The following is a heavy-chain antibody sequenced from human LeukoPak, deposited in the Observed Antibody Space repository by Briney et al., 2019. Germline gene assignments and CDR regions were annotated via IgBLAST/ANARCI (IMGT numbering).Heavy chain of an antibody. Sequence: SETLSLTCTVSGGSISSYYWSWVRQPPGKGLEWIGYIYYSGNTNYNPSLKSRLTMSADRSRNQFSLNLNSVTAADTAAYYCARINWNYLDYWGQGILVTVAS. CDR1: GGSISSYY. CDR2: IYYSGNT. J-gene: IGHJ4*02. D-gene: IGHD3-3*01. CDR3: ARINWNYLDY. V-gene: IGHV4-59*08.